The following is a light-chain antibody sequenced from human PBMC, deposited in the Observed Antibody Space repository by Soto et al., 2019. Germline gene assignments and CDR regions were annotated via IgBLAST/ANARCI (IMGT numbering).Light chain of an antibody. J-gene: IGKJ1*01. Sequence: IVLTQSPGTRSWSPREKTTLSGRASLNLRGSYLAWYQQKAGQAPSLVIYDASSRATGIPDRFSARGSGPDFTLTITRLEPEDFAVYYCQPYSSSFLTFGQGTKVDIK. V-gene: IGKV3-20*01. CDR3: QPYSSSFLT. CDR2: DAS. CDR1: LNLRGSY.